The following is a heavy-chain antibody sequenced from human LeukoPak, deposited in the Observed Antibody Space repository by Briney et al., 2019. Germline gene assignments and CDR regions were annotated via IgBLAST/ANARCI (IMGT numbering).Heavy chain of an antibody. D-gene: IGHD6-6*01. CDR2: INHSGST. CDR1: GGSFSGYY. Sequence: PSETLSLTCAVYGGSFSGYYWSWIRQPPGKGLEWIGEINHSGSTNYNPSLKSRVTISVDTSKNQFSLKLSSVTAADTAVYYCARPVRRPVIAARQLYYFDYWGQGTLVTVSS. V-gene: IGHV4-34*01. CDR3: ARPVRRPVIAARQLYYFDY. J-gene: IGHJ4*02.